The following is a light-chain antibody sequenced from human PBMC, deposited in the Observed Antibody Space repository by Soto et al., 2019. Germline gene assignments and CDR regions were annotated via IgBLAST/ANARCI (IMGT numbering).Light chain of an antibody. V-gene: IGKV3-11*01. J-gene: IGKJ5*01. Sequence: EIVMTQSPATLSVSPGARAPLSCRASQSVSSNLAWYQQQPGQAPRLLIYGASNRATGIPARFSGSGSGTDFTLTISSLEPEDFAVYYCQQRSSWPITFGQGTRLEIK. CDR2: GAS. CDR1: QSVSSN. CDR3: QQRSSWPIT.